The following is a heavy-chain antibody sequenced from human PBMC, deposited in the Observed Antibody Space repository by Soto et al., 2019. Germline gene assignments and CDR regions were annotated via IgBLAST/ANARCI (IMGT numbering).Heavy chain of an antibody. CDR3: AGRVVVAAQDY. V-gene: IGHV4-34*01. CDR2: INHSGST. Sequence: QVQLQQWGAGLLKPSETLSLTCAVYGGSFSGYYWSWIRQPPGKGLEWIGEINHSGSTNYNPSLKSRVTISVDTSNNQFSLKLSSVTAADTAVYYCAGRVVVAAQDYWGQGTLVTVSS. D-gene: IGHD2-15*01. J-gene: IGHJ4*02. CDR1: GGSFSGYY.